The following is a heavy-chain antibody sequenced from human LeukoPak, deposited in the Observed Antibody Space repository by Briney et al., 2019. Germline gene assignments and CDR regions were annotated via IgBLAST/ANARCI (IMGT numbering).Heavy chain of an antibody. CDR1: GFTFGSYE. CDR3: ARRAAAGHLDGFDI. J-gene: IGHJ3*02. Sequence: GGSLRLSCGASGFTFGSYEMNWVRQAPGKGLEWVSYISISGDKIFYADSVKGRFTISRDNAKSSLSLQMNNLRAEDTAVYYCARRAAAGHLDGFDIWGQGTLITVSS. D-gene: IGHD6-13*01. V-gene: IGHV3-48*03. CDR2: ISISGDKI.